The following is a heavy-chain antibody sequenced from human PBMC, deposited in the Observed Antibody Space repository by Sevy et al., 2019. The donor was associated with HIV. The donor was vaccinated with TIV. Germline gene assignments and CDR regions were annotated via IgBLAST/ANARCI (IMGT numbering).Heavy chain of an antibody. CDR1: GFTFSSYS. Sequence: GESLKISCAASGFTFSSYSMNLVRQAPGKGLEWVSSISSSSSYIYYADSVKGRFTISRDNAKNSLYLQMNSLRAEDTAVYYCARSAAIVGYYYYGMDVWGQGTTVTVSS. CDR3: ARSAAIVGYYYYGMDV. CDR2: ISSSSSYI. J-gene: IGHJ6*02. D-gene: IGHD2-2*01. V-gene: IGHV3-21*01.